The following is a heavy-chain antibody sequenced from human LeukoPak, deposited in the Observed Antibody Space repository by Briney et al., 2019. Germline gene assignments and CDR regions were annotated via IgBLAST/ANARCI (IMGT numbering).Heavy chain of an antibody. CDR2: INHSGST. J-gene: IGHJ4*02. V-gene: IGHV4-34*01. D-gene: IGHD2-15*01. Sequence: PSETLSLTCAVYGGSFSGYYWSWIRQPPGKGLEWIGEINHSGSTNYNPSLKSRVTISVDTSKNQFSLKLSSVTAADTAVYYCARAPGWYFDYWGQGTLVTVSS. CDR1: GGSFSGYY. CDR3: ARAPGWYFDY.